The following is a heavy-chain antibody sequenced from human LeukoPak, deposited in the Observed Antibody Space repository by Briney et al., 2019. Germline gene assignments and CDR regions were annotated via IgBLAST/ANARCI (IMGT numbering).Heavy chain of an antibody. Sequence: GGSLRLSCVASGFNFPNAWMSWVRQAPGKGLEWVGRIKRKTDGGTTDYAAPVKGRFTISRDDSKNTLYLQMNSLKTEDTAVYYCTTGTIAAPPYYYYYYMDVWGKGTTVTVSS. CDR1: GFNFPNAW. J-gene: IGHJ6*03. CDR2: IKRKTDGGTT. D-gene: IGHD6-13*01. V-gene: IGHV3-15*01. CDR3: TTGTIAAPPYYYYYYMDV.